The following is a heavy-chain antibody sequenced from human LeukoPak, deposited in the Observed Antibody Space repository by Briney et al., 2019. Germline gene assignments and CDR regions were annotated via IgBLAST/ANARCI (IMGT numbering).Heavy chain of an antibody. Sequence: GGSLRLSCAASGFTFSSYWMSWVRQAPGKGLEWVANIKQVGSEQYYVDSVKGRFTISRDNAKNSLFLQMNSLRGEDTAVYYCTREYLAVSYFDYWGQGALVTLSS. J-gene: IGHJ4*02. CDR3: TREYLAVSYFDY. CDR1: GFTFSSYW. CDR2: IKQVGSEQ. V-gene: IGHV3-7*05. D-gene: IGHD6-19*01.